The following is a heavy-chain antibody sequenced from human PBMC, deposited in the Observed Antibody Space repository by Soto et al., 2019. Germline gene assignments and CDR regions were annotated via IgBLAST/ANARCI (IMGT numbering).Heavy chain of an antibody. CDR3: AAGHGAN. CDR1: GFAFGDYT. CDR2: ITKSGDDT. Sequence: EVQMLQSWGGLVQPGGSLGLSCVASGFAFGDYTMNWVGQAPGKGLEWVSRITKSGDDTYYADSVKGRFAISRDNSKNTLSLQMNSLRVEDTAVYFCAAGHGANWGQGTLVTVSS. V-gene: IGHV3-23*01. J-gene: IGHJ4*02. D-gene: IGHD3-10*01.